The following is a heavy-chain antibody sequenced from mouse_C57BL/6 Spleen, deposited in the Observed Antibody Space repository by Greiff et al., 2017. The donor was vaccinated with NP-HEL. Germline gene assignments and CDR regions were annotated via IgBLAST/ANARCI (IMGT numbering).Heavy chain of an antibody. CDR2: IYPGDGDT. J-gene: IGHJ2*01. CDR3: AISEGAFPSYYFDD. V-gene: IGHV1-82*01. CDR1: GYAFSSSW. D-gene: IGHD3-1*01. Sequence: VQLQESGPELVKPGASVKISCKASGYAFSSSWMNWVKQRPGKGLEWIGRIYPGDGDTNYNGKFKGKATLTADKSSSTAYMQLSSLTSEDSAVYCCAISEGAFPSYYFDDWGQGTTLTVSS.